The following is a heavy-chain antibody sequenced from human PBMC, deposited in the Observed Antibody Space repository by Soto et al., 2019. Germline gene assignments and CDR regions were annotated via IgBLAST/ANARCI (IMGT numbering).Heavy chain of an antibody. CDR1: GFTFSTYT. Sequence: GGSLRLSCAASGFTFSTYTMHWVRQIPGKGLERVAVISHDGSDKYYADSVKGRFTISRDNSKNTLYLQMNSLRREDTAVYYCARESSIAVAGRKYYFDYWGQGTLVTVSS. CDR2: ISHDGSDK. CDR3: ARESSIAVAGRKYYFDY. V-gene: IGHV3-30*04. J-gene: IGHJ4*02. D-gene: IGHD6-19*01.